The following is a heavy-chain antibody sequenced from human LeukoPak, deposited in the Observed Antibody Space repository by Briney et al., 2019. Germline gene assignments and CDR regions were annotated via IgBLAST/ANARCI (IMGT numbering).Heavy chain of an antibody. CDR2: IRFDGSNK. CDR3: ARDLQTIHAFDI. CDR1: GFTFSSYG. Sequence: GGFLRLSCAASGFTFSSYGMHWVRQAPGKGLEWVAFIRFDGSNKYYADSVKGRFTISRDNSKNTLYLQMNSLRAEDTAVYYCARDLQTIHAFDIWGQGTMVTVSS. J-gene: IGHJ3*02. D-gene: IGHD1/OR15-1a*01. V-gene: IGHV3-30*02.